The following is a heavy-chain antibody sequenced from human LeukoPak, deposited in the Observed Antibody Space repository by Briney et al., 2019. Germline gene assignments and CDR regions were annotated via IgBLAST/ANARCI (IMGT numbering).Heavy chain of an antibody. CDR2: INHSGST. V-gene: IGHV4-34*01. CDR1: GGSFSGYY. CDR3: ARGIGAVVPAAVLILYYYMDV. Sequence: SETLSLTCAVYGGSFSGYYWSWIRQPPGKGLEWIGEINHSGSTNYNPSLKSRVTISVDTSKNQFSLKLSSVTAADTAVYYCARGIGAVVPAAVLILYYYMDVWGKGTTVTVSS. D-gene: IGHD2-2*01. J-gene: IGHJ6*03.